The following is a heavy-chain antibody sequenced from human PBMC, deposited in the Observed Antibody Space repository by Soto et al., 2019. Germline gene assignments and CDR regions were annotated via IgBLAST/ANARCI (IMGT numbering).Heavy chain of an antibody. CDR3: ARMQGIAAAGSSGMDV. CDR1: WFSRITILIC. D-gene: IGHD6-13*01. CDR2: IDWDDDK. J-gene: IGHJ6*02. Sequence: SGPTLVNPTHTLTLTFTFSWFSRITILICGSWIRQPPGKALEWLALIDWDDDKYYSTSLKTRLTISKDTSQNQVVLTMTNMDPVDTATYYCARMQGIAAAGSSGMDVWGQGTTVTVSS. V-gene: IGHV2-70*01.